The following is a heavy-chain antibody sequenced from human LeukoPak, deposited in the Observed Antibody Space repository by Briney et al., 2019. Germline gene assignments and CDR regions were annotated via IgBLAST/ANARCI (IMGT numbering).Heavy chain of an antibody. CDR1: GGSISSSSYY. Sequence: SETLSLTCTVSGGSISSSSYYWGWIRQPPGEGLEWIGSIYYSGSTYYNPSLKSRVTISVDTSKNQFSLKLSSVTAADTAVYYCARHKIAAFSRDSGLLGAFDIWGQGTMVTVSS. CDR3: ARHKIAAFSRDSGLLGAFDI. CDR2: IYYSGST. V-gene: IGHV4-39*01. J-gene: IGHJ3*02. D-gene: IGHD1-26*01.